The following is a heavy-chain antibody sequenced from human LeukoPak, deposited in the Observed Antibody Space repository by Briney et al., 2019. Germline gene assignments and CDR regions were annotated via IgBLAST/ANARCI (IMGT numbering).Heavy chain of an antibody. D-gene: IGHD5-12*01. Sequence: ASVKVSCKASGYTFTSYYMHWVRQAPRQRLEWMGIINPSGGSTSYAQKFQGGVTMTRDTSTSTVYMELSSLRSEDTAVYYCASLRGAYGSGDYFDYWGQGTLVTVSS. CDR3: ASLRGAYGSGDYFDY. V-gene: IGHV1-46*01. CDR2: INPSGGST. J-gene: IGHJ4*02. CDR1: GYTFTSYY.